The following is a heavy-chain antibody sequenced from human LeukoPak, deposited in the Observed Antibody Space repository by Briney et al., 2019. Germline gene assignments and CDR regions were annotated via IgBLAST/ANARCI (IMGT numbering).Heavy chain of an antibody. CDR3: AHSYYYDSSGYYIPYYFDY. D-gene: IGHD3-22*01. CDR1: GFSLSTSGVG. Sequence: SGPTLVNPTQTLTLTCTFSGFSLSTSGVGVGWIRLPPGKALEWLALIYWNDDKRYSPSLKSRLTITKDTSKNQVVLTMTNMDPVDTATYYCAHSYYYDSSGYYIPYYFDYWGQGTLVTVSS. V-gene: IGHV2-5*01. J-gene: IGHJ4*02. CDR2: IYWNDDK.